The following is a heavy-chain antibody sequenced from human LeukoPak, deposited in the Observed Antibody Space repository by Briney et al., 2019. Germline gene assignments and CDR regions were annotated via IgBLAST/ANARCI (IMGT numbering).Heavy chain of an antibody. V-gene: IGHV4-39*01. CDR1: GGSIRSSYYY. D-gene: IGHD1-1*01. CDR3: ARAGKRRFFDY. Sequence: SETLSLTCTVSGGSIRSSYYYWGWIRQPPGKGLEWIGSIYDSGSTYYNPSLKSRVTISVDTSKNQFSLKLNSVTAADTAVYYCARAGKRRFFDYWGQGTLVTVSS. J-gene: IGHJ4*02. CDR2: IYDSGST.